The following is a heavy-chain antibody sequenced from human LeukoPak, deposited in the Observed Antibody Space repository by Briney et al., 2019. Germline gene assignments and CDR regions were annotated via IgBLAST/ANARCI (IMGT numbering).Heavy chain of an antibody. Sequence: PSETLSLTCTVSGGSISSYYWSWIRQPPGKGLEWIAYIYYSGSTNYNPSLKSRVTISVDTSKNQFSLKLSSVTAADTAVYYCARDSSSSWYWTEWGSGAFDIWGQGTMVTVSS. V-gene: IGHV4-59*01. CDR3: ARDSSSSWYWTEWGSGAFDI. CDR1: GGSISSYY. J-gene: IGHJ3*02. D-gene: IGHD6-13*01. CDR2: IYYSGST.